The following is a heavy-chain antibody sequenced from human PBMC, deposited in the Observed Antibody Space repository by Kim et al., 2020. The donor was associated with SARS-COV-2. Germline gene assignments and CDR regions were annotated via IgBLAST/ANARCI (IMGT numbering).Heavy chain of an antibody. J-gene: IGHJ4*02. V-gene: IGHV7-4-1*02. CDR3: ARGLVGGTTYFDY. Sequence: YAQGFTGRFVFSLDTSVSTAYLQISSLKAEDTAVYYCARGLVGGTTYFDYWGQGTLVTVSS. D-gene: IGHD1-26*01.